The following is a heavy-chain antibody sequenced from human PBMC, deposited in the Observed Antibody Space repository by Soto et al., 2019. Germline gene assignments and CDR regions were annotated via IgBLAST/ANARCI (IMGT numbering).Heavy chain of an antibody. CDR2: IYYSGRT. CDR1: GESISSSSYY. V-gene: IGHV4-39*01. Sequence: SETLSLTCIVSGESISSSSYYWGWIRPPPGKGLECIGSIYYSGRTYYNPSFKSRVAISIDTSKNQISLKLSSVTATDTAVYYCARQRTTVVTQAYIDLWGQGALVTVSS. CDR3: ARQRTTVVTQAYIDL. J-gene: IGHJ5*02. D-gene: IGHD2-21*02.